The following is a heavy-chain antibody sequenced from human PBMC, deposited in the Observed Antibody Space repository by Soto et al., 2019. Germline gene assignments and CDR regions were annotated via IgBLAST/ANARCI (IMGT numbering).Heavy chain of an antibody. J-gene: IGHJ6*03. CDR1: GYTFTGYY. V-gene: IGHV1-2*04. Sequence: ASVKVSCKASGYTFTGYYMHWVRQAPGQGLEWMGWINPNSGGTNYAQKFQGWVTMTRDTSISTAYMELSRLRSDDTAVYYCARGVVAASYYYYYYMGVWGKGTTVTVSS. CDR2: INPNSGGT. CDR3: ARGVVAASYYYYYYMGV. D-gene: IGHD2-15*01.